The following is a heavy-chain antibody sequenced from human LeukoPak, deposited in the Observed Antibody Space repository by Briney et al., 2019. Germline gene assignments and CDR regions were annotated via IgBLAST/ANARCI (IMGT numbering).Heavy chain of an antibody. CDR3: ARGQTYYYDSSGYS. CDR1: GFTFSSYS. Sequence: PGGSLRLSCAASGFTFSSYSMNWVRQAPGKGLEWVSYISSSSSTIYYADSVKGRFTISRDNAKNSLYLQMNSLRAEDTAVYYCARGQTYYYDSSGYSWGQGTLVTVSS. CDR2: ISSSSSTI. D-gene: IGHD3-22*01. V-gene: IGHV3-48*04. J-gene: IGHJ5*02.